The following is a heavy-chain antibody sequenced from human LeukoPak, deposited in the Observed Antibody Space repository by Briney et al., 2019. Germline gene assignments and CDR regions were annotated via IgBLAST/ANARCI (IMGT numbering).Heavy chain of an antibody. CDR1: GGSISSYH. Sequence: SETLSLTCTVSGGSISSYHWSWIRQPPGKGLEWIGYIYYSGSTNYNPSLKSRVTISVDTSKNQFSLKLSSVTAADTAVYYCARDRGWGIDYWGQGTLVTVSS. V-gene: IGHV4-59*01. J-gene: IGHJ4*02. CDR3: ARDRGWGIDY. CDR2: IYYSGST. D-gene: IGHD3-16*01.